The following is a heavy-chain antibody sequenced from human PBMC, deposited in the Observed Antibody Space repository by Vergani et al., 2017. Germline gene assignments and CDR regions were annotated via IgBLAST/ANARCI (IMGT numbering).Heavy chain of an antibody. D-gene: IGHD6-6*01. J-gene: IGHJ4*02. CDR3: AKDRQQLVVGGYFDY. CDR2: ISYDGSNK. Sequence: QVQLVESGGGVVQPGRSLRLSCAASGFTFSSYGMHWVRQAPDKGLEWVAVISYDGSNKYYADSVKGRFTISRDNSKNTLYLQMNSLRAEDTAVYYCAKDRQQLVVGGYFDYWGQGTLVTVSS. CDR1: GFTFSSYG. V-gene: IGHV3-30*18.